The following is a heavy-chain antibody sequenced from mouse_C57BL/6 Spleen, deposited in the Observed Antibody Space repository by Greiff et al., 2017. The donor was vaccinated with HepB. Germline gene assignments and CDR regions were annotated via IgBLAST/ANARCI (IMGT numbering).Heavy chain of an antibody. D-gene: IGHD6-1*01. CDR2: ISDGGSYT. CDR3: ARDGGPRGYFDV. J-gene: IGHJ1*03. V-gene: IGHV5-4*01. CDR1: GFTFSSYA. Sequence: EVQLVESGGGLVKPGGSLKLSCAASGFTFSSYAMSWVRQTPEKRLEWVATISDGGSYTYYPDNVKGRFTISRDNAKNNLYLQMSHLKSEDTAMYYCARDGGPRGYFDVWGTGTTVTVSS.